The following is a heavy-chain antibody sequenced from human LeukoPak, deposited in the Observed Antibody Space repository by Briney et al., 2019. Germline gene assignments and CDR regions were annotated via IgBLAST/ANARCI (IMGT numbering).Heavy chain of an antibody. D-gene: IGHD5-12*01. CDR2: INQDGSEE. V-gene: IGHV3-7*01. J-gene: IGHJ4*02. CDR3: ARDRRTKGLHFDY. Sequence: GGSLRLSCAPSGFIFSTYWMTWVRQAPGKGLEWLANINQDGSEEYYVDSVKGRFTISRDNAKNSLYLQMNSLRAEDTAVYYCARDRRTKGLHFDYWGQGTLVTVSS. CDR1: GFIFSTYW.